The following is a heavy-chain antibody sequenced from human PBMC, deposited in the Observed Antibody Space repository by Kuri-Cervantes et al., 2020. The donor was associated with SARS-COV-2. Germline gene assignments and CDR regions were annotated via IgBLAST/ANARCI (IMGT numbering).Heavy chain of an antibody. CDR3: ARPDCTINGVCFMDV. CDR2: ISYDGTTK. CDR1: GFTFSSYA. D-gene: IGHD2-8*01. Sequence: SLKISCAVSGFTFSSYAMHWVRQAPGKGLEWVALISYDGTTKFYADSVKGRFTISRDNSGNTLYLQMNSLRAEDTAVFYCARPDCTINGVCFMDVWGQGTTVTVSS. V-gene: IGHV3-30-3*01. J-gene: IGHJ6*02.